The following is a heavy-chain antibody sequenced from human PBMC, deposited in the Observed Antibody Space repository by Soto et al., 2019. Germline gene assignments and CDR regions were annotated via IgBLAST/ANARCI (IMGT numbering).Heavy chain of an antibody. CDR1: GYTFTSYG. CDR3: ARDEWNGYFYDS. D-gene: IGHD3-3*01. CDR2: ISAYNGNT. V-gene: IGHV1-18*04. Sequence: ASVKVSCKASGYTFTSYGISWVRQAPGQGLEWMGWISAYNGNTNYAQELQGRVTMTTDTSTSTAYMELRSLRSDDTAVYYCARDEWNGYFYDSWGQGTLVTVSS. J-gene: IGHJ4*02.